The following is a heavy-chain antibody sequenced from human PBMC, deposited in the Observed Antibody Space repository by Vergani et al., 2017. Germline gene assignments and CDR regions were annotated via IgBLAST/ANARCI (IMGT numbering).Heavy chain of an antibody. J-gene: IGHJ2*01. V-gene: IGHV4-38-2*01. CDR1: GCSVSSAYY. CDR3: ASGKYYSDSTSHFRGRYFDV. CDR2: IYNSGNG. D-gene: IGHD3-16*01. Sequence: QVLLQESGPGLVKPSETLSLTCSVSGCSVSSAYYWAWIRQAPGKGLEWIGSIYNSGNGDSSSSLKSRVTISADTSKNQFSLRLTSVTAADTAVYYCASGKYYSDSTSHFRGRYFDVWGRGTLVTVPS.